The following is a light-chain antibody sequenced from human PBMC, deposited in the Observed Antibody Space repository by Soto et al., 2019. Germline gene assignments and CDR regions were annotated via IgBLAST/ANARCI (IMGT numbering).Light chain of an antibody. CDR1: KNMSSH. J-gene: IGKJ5*01. V-gene: IGKV1-39*01. CDR2: AAS. CDR3: HQRHCTPAST. Sequence: DIQMTQYPSSLFASVGDRDTIACRAIKNMSSHLSWYQQKPGKAPKLLIYAASSLQSGVHSRFCVSGYGTASNVTILRLQHQDFAASSCHQRHCTPASTFGQGTRLEIK.